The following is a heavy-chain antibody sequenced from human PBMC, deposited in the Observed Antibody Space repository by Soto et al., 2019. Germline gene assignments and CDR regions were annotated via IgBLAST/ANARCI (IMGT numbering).Heavy chain of an antibody. CDR1: GFTFSSYA. J-gene: IGHJ4*02. CDR3: AKKSAGVVVAASIDY. CDR2: ISGSGGST. D-gene: IGHD2-15*01. Sequence: GGSLRLSCAASGFTFSSYAMSWVRQAPGKGLEWVSAISGSGGSTYYADSVKGRFTISRDNSKNTLYLQMNSLSAEDTAVYYCAKKSAGVVVAASIDYWGQGTLVTVSS. V-gene: IGHV3-23*01.